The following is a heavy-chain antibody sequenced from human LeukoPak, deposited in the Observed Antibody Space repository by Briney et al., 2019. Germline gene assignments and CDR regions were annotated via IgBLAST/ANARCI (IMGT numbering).Heavy chain of an antibody. J-gene: IGHJ4*02. V-gene: IGHV1-69*13. CDR3: ATPYYDILTGYYTLDY. CDR1: GGTFSSYA. CDR2: IIPIFGTA. D-gene: IGHD3-9*01. Sequence: ASVKVSCKASGGTFSSYAISWVRQAPGQGLEWMGGIIPIFGTANYAQKFQGRVTITADESTSTAYMELSSPRSEDTAVYYCATPYYDILTGYYTLDYWGQGTLVTVSS.